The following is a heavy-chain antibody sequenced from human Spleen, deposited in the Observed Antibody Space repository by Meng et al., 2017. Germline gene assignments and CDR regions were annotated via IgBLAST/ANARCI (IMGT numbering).Heavy chain of an antibody. Sequence: GGSLRLSCAASGFTFSSYAMSWVRQAPGKGLEWVSYISASGRTINYADSVKGRFTISRDNASNSLYLQMNSLRAEDTAVYYCARDSRRYCSSTTCSVDYWGQGTLVTVSS. CDR3: ARDSRRYCSSTTCSVDY. D-gene: IGHD2-2*01. V-gene: IGHV3-48*04. CDR1: GFTFSSYA. CDR2: ISASGRTI. J-gene: IGHJ4*02.